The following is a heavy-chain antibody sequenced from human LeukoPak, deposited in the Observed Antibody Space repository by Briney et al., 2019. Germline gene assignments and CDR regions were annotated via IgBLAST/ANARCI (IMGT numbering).Heavy chain of an antibody. Sequence: GASVKVSCKASGYTFTSYDINWVRQATGQGLEWMGWMNPNSGNTGYAQKFQGRVTITADKSTSTAYMELSSLRSEDTAVYYCARTKSDTAMVGFDYWGQGTLVTVSS. CDR1: GYTFTSYD. CDR2: MNPNSGNT. D-gene: IGHD5-18*01. V-gene: IGHV1-8*01. J-gene: IGHJ4*02. CDR3: ARTKSDTAMVGFDY.